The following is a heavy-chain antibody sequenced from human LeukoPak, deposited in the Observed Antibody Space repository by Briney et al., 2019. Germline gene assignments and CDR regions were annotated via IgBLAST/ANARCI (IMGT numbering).Heavy chain of an antibody. V-gene: IGHV3-23*01. CDR1: GXTFSTYA. J-gene: IGHJ4*02. Sequence: GGSLRLSCAASGXTFSTYAISWVRQAPGKGLEWVSTISGSGGGTYYADSVKGRFTISRDNSKNTLYLQMNSLRAEDTAIYYCAKDLVVVTATPLDYWGQGTLVAVSS. CDR2: ISGSGGGT. CDR3: AKDLVVVTATPLDY. D-gene: IGHD2-21*02.